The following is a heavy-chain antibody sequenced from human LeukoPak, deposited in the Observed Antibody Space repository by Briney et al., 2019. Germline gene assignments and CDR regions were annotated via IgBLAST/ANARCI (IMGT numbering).Heavy chain of an antibody. J-gene: IGHJ6*02. CDR1: GFTFSDYY. D-gene: IGHD2-21*02. V-gene: IGHV3-11*01. Sequence: GGSLRLSFAASGFTFSDYYMSWIRQAPGKGLEWVSYISSSGSTIYYADSVKGRFTISRDNAKNSLYLQMNSLRAEDTAVYYCARLAYCGGDCWPAYGMDVWGQGTTVTVSS. CDR3: ARLAYCGGDCWPAYGMDV. CDR2: ISSSGSTI.